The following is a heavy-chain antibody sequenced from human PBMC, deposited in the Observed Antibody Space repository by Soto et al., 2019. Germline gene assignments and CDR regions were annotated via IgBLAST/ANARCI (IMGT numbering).Heavy chain of an antibody. CDR2: IKQDGSVK. Sequence: PXESLTLSFAASGFTFSSYWVSWVRQAPGQGLEWVANIKQDGSVKYYVDSVRGRFTLSRDNAENSLHLQMSSLRAEDTAIYFCARVDYSNGWIFDYWGQGTLVTVSS. CDR3: ARVDYSNGWIFDY. V-gene: IGHV3-7*01. J-gene: IGHJ4*01. D-gene: IGHD6-19*01. CDR1: GFTFSSYW.